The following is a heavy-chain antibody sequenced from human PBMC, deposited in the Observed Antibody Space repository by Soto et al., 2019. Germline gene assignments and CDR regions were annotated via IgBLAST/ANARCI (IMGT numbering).Heavy chain of an antibody. CDR3: ARVAVTTAISNYYYYYGMDV. Sequence: SETLSLTCAVHGGSFSGYYWSWIRQPPGKGLEWIGEINHSGSTNYNPSLKSRVTISVDTSKNQFSLKLSSVTAADTAVYYCARVAVTTAISNYYYYYGMDVWGQGTTVTVSS. CDR2: INHSGST. D-gene: IGHD4-17*01. V-gene: IGHV4-34*09. CDR1: GGSFSGYY. J-gene: IGHJ6*02.